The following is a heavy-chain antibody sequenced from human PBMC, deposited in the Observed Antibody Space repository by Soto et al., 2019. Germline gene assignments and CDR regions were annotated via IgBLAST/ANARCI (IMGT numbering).Heavy chain of an antibody. Sequence: GASVKVSCKASGYTFTNQYMHWVRQAPGQRLEWMGWLSGGRGGTQYSQKFQGRVTLTGDASASIAYMELRSLTSEDTAVYYCAIYDYGLNGYWGQGTLVTVSS. CDR2: LSGGRGGT. CDR3: AIYDYGLNGY. CDR1: GYTFTNQY. J-gene: IGHJ4*02. D-gene: IGHD3-10*01. V-gene: IGHV1-3*01.